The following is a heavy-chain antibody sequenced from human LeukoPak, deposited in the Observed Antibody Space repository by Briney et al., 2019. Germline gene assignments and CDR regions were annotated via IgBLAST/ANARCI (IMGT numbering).Heavy chain of an antibody. V-gene: IGHV1-24*01. Sequence: GASVKVSCKVSGYTLTELSMHWVRQAPGKGLEWMGGFDPEDGETIYAQKFQGRVTMTEDTSTDTAYMELSSLRSEDTAVYYCATVTYYDFWSGYQHFDYWGQGTLVTVSS. CDR1: GYTLTELS. J-gene: IGHJ4*02. D-gene: IGHD3-3*01. CDR2: FDPEDGET. CDR3: ATVTYYDFWSGYQHFDY.